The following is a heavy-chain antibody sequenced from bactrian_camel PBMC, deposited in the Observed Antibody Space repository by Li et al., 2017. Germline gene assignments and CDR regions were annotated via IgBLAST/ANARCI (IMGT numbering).Heavy chain of an antibody. Sequence: DVQLVESGGGAVQTGGSLRLSCAASGSRLDETDMAWYRQAPGHECELVSTLSVDGATTYADSVNGRFAISQENAQNTLFLIMNNLKSEDTAVYYCAAAGEKRVKEWLGLGCYGQGTQVTVS. V-gene: IGHV3-1*01. CDR2: LSVDGATT. CDR1: GSRLDETD. J-gene: IGHJ4*01. D-gene: IGHD5*01.